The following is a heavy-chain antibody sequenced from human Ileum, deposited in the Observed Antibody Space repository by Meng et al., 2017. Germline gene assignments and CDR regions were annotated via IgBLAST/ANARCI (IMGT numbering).Heavy chain of an antibody. Sequence: GGSLRLSCAVSGFSSGYTFSNHWMHWVRQSPGKGLVGVSNINGDGSIKNYADSVKGRFTISRDNAKNTLYLEINGLRAEDAAAYYCVPGAFGQQLLLFYYYDDLDFWGQGTTVTVSS. CDR2: INGDGSIK. CDR3: VPGAFGQQLLLFYYYDDLDF. V-gene: IGHV3-74*01. CDR1: GFSSGYTFSNHW. J-gene: IGHJ6*02. D-gene: IGHD6-6*01.